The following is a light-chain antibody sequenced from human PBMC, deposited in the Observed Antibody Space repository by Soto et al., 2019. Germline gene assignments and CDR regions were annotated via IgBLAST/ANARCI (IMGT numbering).Light chain of an antibody. CDR1: QSVSTF. CDR2: DAS. Sequence: VLTTSTDPLSLSPGERAALSCRASQSVSTFLAWYQQKPGQAPRLLIYDASNRATGIPARFSGSGSGTDFTLTISSLEPEYFAVYYCQQCANWPPKWPFAHGTKVEI. V-gene: IGKV3-11*01. CDR3: QQCANWPPKWP. J-gene: IGKJ1*01.